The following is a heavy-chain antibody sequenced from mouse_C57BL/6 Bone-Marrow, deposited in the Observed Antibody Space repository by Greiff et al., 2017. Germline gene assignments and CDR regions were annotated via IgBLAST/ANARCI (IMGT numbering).Heavy chain of an antibody. CDR1: GYSFTGYY. CDR2: INPSTGGT. J-gene: IGHJ2*01. Sequence: VQLQQSGPELVKPGASVKISCTASGYSFTGYYMNWVKQSPEKSLEWIGEINPSTGGTTYNQKFKAKATLTVDKSSSTAYMKLKSLTAEDSAVYYCASWGYGLDYWGQGTTLTVSS. D-gene: IGHD1-2*01. V-gene: IGHV1-42*01. CDR3: ASWGYGLDY.